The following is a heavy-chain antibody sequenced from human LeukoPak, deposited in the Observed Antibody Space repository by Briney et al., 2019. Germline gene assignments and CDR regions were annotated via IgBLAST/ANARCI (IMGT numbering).Heavy chain of an antibody. CDR1: GFTFSSYG. J-gene: IGHJ3*02. Sequence: PGGSLRLSCAASGFTFSSYGMHWVRQGPGKGLVWVSRIKTDGSSTNYADSVKGRFTISRDNAKDTLYLQMNSLRVEDTAVYYCARASPASYGDFDIWGQGTMVTVSS. V-gene: IGHV3-74*01. D-gene: IGHD4-17*01. CDR3: ARASPASYGDFDI. CDR2: IKTDGSST.